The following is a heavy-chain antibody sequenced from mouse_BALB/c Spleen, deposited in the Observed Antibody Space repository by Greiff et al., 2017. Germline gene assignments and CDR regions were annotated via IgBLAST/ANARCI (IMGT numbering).Heavy chain of an antibody. J-gene: IGHJ4*01. CDR3: ARNYHYYSYYAMDY. CDR2: INSNGGST. D-gene: IGHD1-2*01. CDR1: GFTFSSYG. Sequence: EVQRVESGGGLVQPGGSLKLSCAASGFTFSSYGMSWVRQTPDKRLELVATINSNGGSTYYPDSVKGRFTISRDNAKNTLYLQMSSRKYEDTAMYYCARNYHYYSYYAMDYWGQGTSGTVSS. V-gene: IGHV5-6-3*01.